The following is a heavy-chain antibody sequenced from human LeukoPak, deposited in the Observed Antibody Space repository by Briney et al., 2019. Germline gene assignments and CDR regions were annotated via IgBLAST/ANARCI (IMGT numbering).Heavy chain of an antibody. CDR2: IYYSGST. J-gene: IGHJ4*02. V-gene: IGHV4-59*11. CDR3: ARAIVEYSSSSSFDY. Sequence: PSETLSLTCTVSGGSISSHYWSWIRQPPGKGLEWIGYIYYSGSTNYNPSLKSRVTISVDTSKNQFSLKLSSVTAADTAVYHCARAIVEYSSSSSFDYWGQGTLVTVSS. D-gene: IGHD6-6*01. CDR1: GGSISSHY.